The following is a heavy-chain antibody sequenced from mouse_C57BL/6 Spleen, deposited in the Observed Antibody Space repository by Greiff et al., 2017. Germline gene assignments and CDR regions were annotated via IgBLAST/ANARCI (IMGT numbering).Heavy chain of an antibody. CDR2: INYDGSST. Sequence: EVKLVESEGGLVQPGSSMKLSCTASGFTFSDYYMAWVRQVPEKGLEWVANINYDGSSTYYLDSLKSRFIISRDNAKNMLYLRMSSLQSEDTATYYCARDEGWAYFDYWGQGTTLTVSS. CDR1: GFTFSDYY. D-gene: IGHD3-3*01. J-gene: IGHJ2*01. V-gene: IGHV5-16*01. CDR3: ARDEGWAYFDY.